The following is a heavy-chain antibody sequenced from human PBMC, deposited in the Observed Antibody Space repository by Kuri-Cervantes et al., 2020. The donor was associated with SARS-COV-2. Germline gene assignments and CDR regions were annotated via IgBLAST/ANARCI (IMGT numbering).Heavy chain of an antibody. V-gene: IGHV1-69*04. CDR3: ATVTPDIVVVPAAIPGAFDI. CDR1: GGTFSSYA. J-gene: IGHJ3*02. Sequence: SVKVSCKASGGTFSSYAISWVRQASGQGLEWMGRIIPILGTANYAQKFHGRVTITADKSTSTAYMGLSSLRSEDTAVYYCATVTPDIVVVPAAIPGAFDIWGQGTMVTVSS. D-gene: IGHD2-2*02. CDR2: IIPILGTA.